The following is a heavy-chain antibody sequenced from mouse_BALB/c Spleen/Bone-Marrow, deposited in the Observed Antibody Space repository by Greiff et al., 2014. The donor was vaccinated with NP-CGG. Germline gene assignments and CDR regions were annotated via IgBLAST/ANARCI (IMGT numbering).Heavy chain of an antibody. Sequence: EVKLMESGGGLVQPGGSMKLSCAASGFTFSDAWMYWVRQSPEKGLEWVAEIRIKANNHATFYAESVKGKFTISRDDSKSSVYLQMNSLRTEDTGIYYCTRGRGYYFDYWGQGTTLTVSS. J-gene: IGHJ2*01. V-gene: IGHV6-6*01. CDR2: IRIKANNHAT. CDR1: GFTFSDAW. CDR3: TRGRGYYFDY.